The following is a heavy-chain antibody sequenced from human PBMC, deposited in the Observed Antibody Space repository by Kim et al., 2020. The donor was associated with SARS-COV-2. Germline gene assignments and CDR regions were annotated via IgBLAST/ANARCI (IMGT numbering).Heavy chain of an antibody. V-gene: IGHV3-74*01. CDR3: ARDQSRAGSTTVDQ. D-gene: IGHD1-26*01. J-gene: IGHJ4*02. Sequence: YADSVKGRFTISRDNTKNTLYLQMNSLRAEDSAVYYCARDQSRAGSTTVDQWGQGTLVTVSS.